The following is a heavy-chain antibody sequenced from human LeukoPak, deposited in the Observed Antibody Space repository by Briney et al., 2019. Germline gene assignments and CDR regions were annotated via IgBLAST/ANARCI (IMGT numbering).Heavy chain of an antibody. V-gene: IGHV4-59*01. J-gene: IGHJ4*02. D-gene: IGHD4-17*01. CDR3: ARVEGIATVTSGFDY. Sequence: SETLSLTCTVSGGSISSYYWSWIRQPPGKGLEWIGYIYYSGSTNYNPSLKSRVTISVDTSKNQFSLKLSSVTAADTAVYYCARVEGIATVTSGFDYWGQGTLVTVSS. CDR2: IYYSGST. CDR1: GGSISSYY.